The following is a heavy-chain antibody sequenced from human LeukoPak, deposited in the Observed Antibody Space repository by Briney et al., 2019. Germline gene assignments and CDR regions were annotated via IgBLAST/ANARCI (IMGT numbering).Heavy chain of an antibody. D-gene: IGHD3-3*01. Sequence: ASVKISCKASGYTFTGYYMHWVRHAPGQGHEWMGWINPNSGGTNYAQKFQGRVTMTRDTSISTAYMELSRLRSDDTAVYYCAREDYDFWSGSSGHYMDVWGKGTTVTVSS. CDR2: INPNSGGT. CDR1: GYTFTGYY. V-gene: IGHV1-2*02. CDR3: AREDYDFWSGSSGHYMDV. J-gene: IGHJ6*03.